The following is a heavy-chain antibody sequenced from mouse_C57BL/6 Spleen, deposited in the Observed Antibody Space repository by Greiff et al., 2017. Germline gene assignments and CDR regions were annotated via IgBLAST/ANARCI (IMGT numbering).Heavy chain of an antibody. J-gene: IGHJ3*01. CDR3: ARAGEYEGFAY. D-gene: IGHD2-14*01. Sequence: QVQLQQSGPELVKPGASVKLSCKASGYTFTSYDINWVKQRPGQGLEWIGWIYPRDGSTKYNEKFKGKATLTVDTSSSTAYMELHSLTSEDSAVYFCARAGEYEGFAYWGQGTLVTVSA. CDR2: IYPRDGST. CDR1: GYTFTSYD. V-gene: IGHV1-85*01.